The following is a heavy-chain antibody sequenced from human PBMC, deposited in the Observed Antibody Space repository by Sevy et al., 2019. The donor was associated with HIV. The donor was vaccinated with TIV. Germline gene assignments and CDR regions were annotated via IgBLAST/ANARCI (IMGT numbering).Heavy chain of an antibody. CDR1: GFTFRNYV. D-gene: IGHD2-15*01. Sequence: GGSLRLSCAASGFTFRNYVMNWVRQPPGKGLEWVSVISDGGGTTYYADSVKGRFTISRDDSKSTLYLQMNSLRVEDTAVYFGAKRVAWSLAALDIWGQGTMVTVSS. J-gene: IGHJ3*02. V-gene: IGHV3-23*01. CDR3: AKRVAWSLAALDI. CDR2: ISDGGGTT.